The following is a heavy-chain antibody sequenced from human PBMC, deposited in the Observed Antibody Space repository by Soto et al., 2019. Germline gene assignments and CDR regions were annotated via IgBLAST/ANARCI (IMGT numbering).Heavy chain of an antibody. J-gene: IGHJ4*02. CDR3: AASTFLSGVSGYFPLDF. D-gene: IGHD3-3*01. V-gene: IGHV1-69*06. CDR1: GDTFNNYA. CDR2: IIPIYDSP. Sequence: QVHLVQSGTEVKKPGSSVKVSCKASGDTFNNYAISWVRQAPGQGLQWMGGIIPIYDSPSYAQGSHNRVTSTADRSTSTAHLEVNGLTSEDTAVYYCAASTFLSGVSGYFPLDFWGQGTLVTVSS.